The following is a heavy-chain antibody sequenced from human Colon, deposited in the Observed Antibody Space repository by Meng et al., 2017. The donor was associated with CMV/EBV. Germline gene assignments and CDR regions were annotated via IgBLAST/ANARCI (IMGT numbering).Heavy chain of an antibody. D-gene: IGHD3-16*01. CDR2: IKQDGSET. CDR3: ARDPWGYY. CDR1: GFTCVEYW. Sequence: GGSLRLSCVTSGFTCVEYWMIWVRQAPGKGLEWVANIKQDGSETNYADPVKGRFTISRDNTKNSLYLQMNSLRAEDTAVYYCARDPWGYYWGQGTLVTVSS. V-gene: IGHV3-7*01. J-gene: IGHJ4*02.